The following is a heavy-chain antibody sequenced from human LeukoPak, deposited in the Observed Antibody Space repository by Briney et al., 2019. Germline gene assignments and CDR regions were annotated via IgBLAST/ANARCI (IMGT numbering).Heavy chain of an antibody. CDR2: IYSGGST. CDR3: ARSWDARLNFDY. Sequence: GGSLRLSCAASGFFVSSNYMNWVRQAPGKGLEWVSVIYSGGSTYYADSVKGRFTISRDNSKNTVDLQMNDLRAEDTAVYYCARSWDARLNFDYWGQGTLVTVSS. J-gene: IGHJ4*02. V-gene: IGHV3-66*02. D-gene: IGHD1-26*01. CDR1: GFFVSSNY.